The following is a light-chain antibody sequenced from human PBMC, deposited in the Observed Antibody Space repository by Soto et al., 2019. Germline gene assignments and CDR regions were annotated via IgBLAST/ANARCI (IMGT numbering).Light chain of an antibody. J-gene: IGLJ3*02. Sequence: QTVVTQEPSSSVSPGRTVTLTCGLSSGSVSTSYYPSWYQQTPGQYPRTLIYSTNTRSSGVPDRFSGSILGNKAALTNTGAQADDEGDYYCVLYMGSGIWVFGGGTKVTVL. CDR2: STN. CDR3: VLYMGSGIWV. V-gene: IGLV8-61*01. CDR1: SGSVSTSYY.